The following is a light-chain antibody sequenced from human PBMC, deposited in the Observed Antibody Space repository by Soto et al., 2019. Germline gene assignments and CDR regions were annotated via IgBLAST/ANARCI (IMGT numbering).Light chain of an antibody. CDR1: ASDVGGYNY. CDR3: TSYTSSSTLV. CDR2: KVT. V-gene: IGLV2-14*01. Sequence: QSALTQPASVSGSPGQSITISCTGTASDVGGYNYVSWYQQHPGKAPKLIIFKVTNRPSGVSNRFSGSKSGNTASLTISGLQGEDEADYYCTSYTSSSTLVFGGGTKLTVL. J-gene: IGLJ2*01.